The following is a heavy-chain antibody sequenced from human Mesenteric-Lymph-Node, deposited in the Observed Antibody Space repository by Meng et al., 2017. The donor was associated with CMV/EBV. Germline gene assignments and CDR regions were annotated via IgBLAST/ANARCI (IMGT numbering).Heavy chain of an antibody. Sequence: DTFTSYRISWVRQALGQGLEWMGWNSAYNGNTNYAQKLQGRVTMTTDTSTSTAYMELRSLRSDDTAVYYCARETLWGDDILQDLDYWGQGTLVTVSS. CDR1: DTFTSYR. CDR2: NSAYNGNT. V-gene: IGHV1-18*04. J-gene: IGHJ4*02. CDR3: ARETLWGDDILQDLDY. D-gene: IGHD3-9*01.